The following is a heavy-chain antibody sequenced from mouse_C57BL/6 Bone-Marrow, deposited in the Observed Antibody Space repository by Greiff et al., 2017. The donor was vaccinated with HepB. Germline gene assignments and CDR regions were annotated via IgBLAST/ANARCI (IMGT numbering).Heavy chain of an antibody. Sequence: DVQLVESGGGLVKPGGSLKLSCEASGFTFSDYGMHWVRQAPEKGLEWVAYISSGSSTIYYADTVKGRFTISRDNAKNTLFLQMTSLGSEDTGMYYCARGGQLAYWGQGTLVTVSA. CDR1: GFTFSDYG. D-gene: IGHD3-3*01. CDR2: ISSGSSTI. J-gene: IGHJ3*01. CDR3: ARGGQLAY. V-gene: IGHV5-17*01.